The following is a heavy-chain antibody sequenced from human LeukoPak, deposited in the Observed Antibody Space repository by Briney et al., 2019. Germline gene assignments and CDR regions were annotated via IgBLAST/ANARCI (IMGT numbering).Heavy chain of an antibody. CDR1: GGSISSSNW. Sequence: PSETLSLTCAVSGGSISSSNWWSWVRQPPGKGLEWIGEIYHSGSINYNPSLKSRVTISVDKSKNQFSLKLSSVTAADTAVYYCASEAYYYDSSGYYKYWGQGTLVTVSS. V-gene: IGHV4-4*02. CDR2: IYHSGSI. D-gene: IGHD3-22*01. CDR3: ASEAYYYDSSGYYKY. J-gene: IGHJ4*02.